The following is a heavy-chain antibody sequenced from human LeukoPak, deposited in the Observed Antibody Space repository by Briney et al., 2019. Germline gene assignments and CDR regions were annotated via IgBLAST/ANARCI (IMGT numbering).Heavy chain of an antibody. J-gene: IGHJ5*02. CDR3: ARDSNRWLVQKNWFGP. Sequence: GGSLRLSCAASGFTFSSYGMHWVRQAPGKGLEWVAVIWYDGSNKYYADSVKGRFTISRDNSKNTLYLQMNSLRAEDTAVYYCARDSNRWLVQKNWFGPWGQGTLVTVSS. CDR2: IWYDGSNK. CDR1: GFTFSSYG. V-gene: IGHV3-33*01. D-gene: IGHD4-23*01.